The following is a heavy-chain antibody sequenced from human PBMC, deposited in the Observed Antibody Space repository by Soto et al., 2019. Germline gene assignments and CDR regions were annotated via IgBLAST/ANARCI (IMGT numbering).Heavy chain of an antibody. CDR1: GFTFSTYA. J-gene: IGHJ6*02. Sequence: LGGSLRLSCAASGFTFSTYAMTWVRQAPGKGLEWVSTIGGSGGTTKSADSVKGRFTISRDNFKSTLYLQMNSLRADDTAVYYCADLVPAATHYDYYDMDVWGQGTTVTVSS. CDR3: ADLVPAATHYDYYDMDV. D-gene: IGHD2-2*01. CDR2: IGGSGGTT. V-gene: IGHV3-23*01.